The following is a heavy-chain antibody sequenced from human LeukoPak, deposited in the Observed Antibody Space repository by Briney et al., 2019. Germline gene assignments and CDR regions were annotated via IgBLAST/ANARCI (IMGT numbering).Heavy chain of an antibody. Sequence: GGSLRLSCAASGFTFSSYAMSWVRQAPGKGLEWVSIISGSGGNTYYADSVKGRFTISRDNSKNTLYLQMNSLRAEDTAIYYCAKDGKGAPVAGTGYFDYWGQGTLVTVSS. CDR2: ISGSGGNT. D-gene: IGHD6-19*01. V-gene: IGHV3-23*01. CDR1: GFTFSSYA. J-gene: IGHJ4*02. CDR3: AKDGKGAPVAGTGYFDY.